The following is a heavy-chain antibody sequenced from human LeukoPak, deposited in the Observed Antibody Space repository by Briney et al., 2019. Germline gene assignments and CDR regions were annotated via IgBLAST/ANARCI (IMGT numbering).Heavy chain of an antibody. CDR3: ARHLSGITGYTYGRGIDY. V-gene: IGHV3-9*01. CDR2: ISWNSGTI. CDR1: EFTFGDYA. J-gene: IGHJ4*02. Sequence: GGSLRLSCAASEFTFGDYAMHWVRQAPGKGLEWVAGISWNSGTIYYADSVKGRFTISRDNAKTSLYLQMNSLRAEDTAVYYCARHLSGITGYTYGRGIDYWGQGTVVTVSS. D-gene: IGHD5-18*01.